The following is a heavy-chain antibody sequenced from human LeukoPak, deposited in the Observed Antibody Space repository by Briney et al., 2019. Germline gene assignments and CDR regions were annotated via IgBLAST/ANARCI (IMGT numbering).Heavy chain of an antibody. CDR2: TYYGSKWYN. CDR3: ARGEVEELGWFDP. Sequence: SQTLSLTCAISGDSVSSNSAAWNWIRQSPWRGLEWLGRTYYGSKWYNDYAVSVKSRITINPDTSKNQFSLQLNSVTPEDTAVYYCARGEVEELGWFDPWGQGTLVTVSS. CDR1: GDSVSSNSAA. V-gene: IGHV6-1*01. D-gene: IGHD1-26*01. J-gene: IGHJ5*02.